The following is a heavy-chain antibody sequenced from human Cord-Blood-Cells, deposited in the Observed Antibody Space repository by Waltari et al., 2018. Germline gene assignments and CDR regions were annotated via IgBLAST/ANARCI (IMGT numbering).Heavy chain of an antibody. J-gene: IGHJ3*02. CDR1: GGSFSGYY. CDR3: ARLSPSHPVIAAAGDAFDI. Sequence: QVQLQQWGAGLLKPSETLSPTCAVYGGSFSGYYRSWLRQLPGQGLEWIGEINHSGSTNYNPSLKSRVTISVDTSKNQFSLKLSSVTAADTAVYYCARLSPSHPVIAAAGDAFDIWGQGTMVTVSS. CDR2: INHSGST. V-gene: IGHV4-34*01. D-gene: IGHD6-13*01.